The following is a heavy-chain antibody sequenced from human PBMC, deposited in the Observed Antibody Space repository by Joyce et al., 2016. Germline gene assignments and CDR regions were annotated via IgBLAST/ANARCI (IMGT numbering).Heavy chain of an antibody. V-gene: IGHV3-53*04. CDR2: IYSGETT. J-gene: IGHJ6*02. CDR1: GFTVSTNY. CDR3: ARVWVPGYYYGMDV. D-gene: IGHD3-16*01. Sequence: EVQLVESGGGLVQPGGSLGLSCAASGFTVSTNYMTWVRLAPGKGLGWVSVIYSGETTYYADSVRGRFTISRHNSKNTLYLQMNSLRAEDTAVYYCARVWVPGYYYGMDVWGQGTTVTVSS.